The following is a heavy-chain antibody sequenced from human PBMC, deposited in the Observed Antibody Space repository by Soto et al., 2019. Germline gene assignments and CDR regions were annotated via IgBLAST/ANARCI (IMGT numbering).Heavy chain of an antibody. Sequence: SETLSLTCSVSGSSMTTYYWHWIRQAPGKGLEWIGFIYNSGRGSTGSNPSLSSRVTFSIETSKNQFSLKLTSVTTADTAVYYCARGGGSPYHDHEFDYWGQGILVTVSS. CDR2: IYNSGRGST. CDR1: GSSMTTYY. J-gene: IGHJ4*02. D-gene: IGHD2-2*01. CDR3: ARGGGSPYHDHEFDY. V-gene: IGHV4-59*01.